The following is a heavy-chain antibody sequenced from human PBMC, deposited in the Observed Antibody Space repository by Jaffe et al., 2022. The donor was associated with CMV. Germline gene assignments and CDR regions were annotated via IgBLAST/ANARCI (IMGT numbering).Heavy chain of an antibody. Sequence: EVQLVQSGAEVKKPGESLRISCKGSGYSFTSYWISWVRQMPGKGLEWMGRIDPSDSYTNYSPSFQGHVTISADKSISTAYLQWSSLKASDTAMYYCASLLPDYYGSGRGNLGVDVWGKGTTVTVSS. V-gene: IGHV5-10-1*03. J-gene: IGHJ6*04. CDR2: IDPSDSYT. CDR1: GYSFTSYW. CDR3: ASLLPDYYGSGRGNLGVDV. D-gene: IGHD3-10*01.